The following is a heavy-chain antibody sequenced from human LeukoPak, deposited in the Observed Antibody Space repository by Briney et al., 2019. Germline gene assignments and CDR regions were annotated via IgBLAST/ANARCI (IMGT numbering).Heavy chain of an antibody. CDR2: ISGSGGST. J-gene: IGHJ6*02. Sequence: GGSLRLSCAASGFTFSSYAMSWVRQAPGKGLEWVSAISGSGGSTYYADSVKGRFTISRDNSKNTLYLQMNSLRAEDTAVHYCAKALPDCSSTSCYLGGMDVWGQGTTVTVSS. D-gene: IGHD2-2*01. CDR1: GFTFSSYA. CDR3: AKALPDCSSTSCYLGGMDV. V-gene: IGHV3-23*01.